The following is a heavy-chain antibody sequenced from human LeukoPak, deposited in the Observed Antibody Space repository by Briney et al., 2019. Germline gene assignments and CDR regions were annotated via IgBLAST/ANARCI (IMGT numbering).Heavy chain of an antibody. CDR1: GFTFSDYY. CDR2: ISSSGTTI. Sequence: GGSLRLSCAASGFTFSDYYMNWIRQAPGKGLEWISYISSSGTTIYYAVSVKGRFTISRDNAKNSLYLQMNSLRVEDTAVYYCARGNYVGNDWGQGTLVTVSS. D-gene: IGHD3-16*01. CDR3: ARGNYVGND. J-gene: IGHJ4*02. V-gene: IGHV3-11*01.